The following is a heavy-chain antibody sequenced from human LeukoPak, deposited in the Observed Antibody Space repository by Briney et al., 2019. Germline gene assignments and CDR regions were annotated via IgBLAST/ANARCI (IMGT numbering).Heavy chain of an antibody. CDR1: GYSFTSYW. D-gene: IGHD3-22*01. J-gene: IGHJ3*02. CDR3: ARRNYYDSSGYYPIDAFDI. Sequence: GESLKISCKGCGYSFTSYWIGWVRQMPGKGLEWMGIIYPGDSDTRYSPSFQGQVTISADKSISTAYLQWSSLKASDTAMYYCARRNYYDSSGYYPIDAFDIWGQGTMVTVSS. V-gene: IGHV5-51*01. CDR2: IYPGDSDT.